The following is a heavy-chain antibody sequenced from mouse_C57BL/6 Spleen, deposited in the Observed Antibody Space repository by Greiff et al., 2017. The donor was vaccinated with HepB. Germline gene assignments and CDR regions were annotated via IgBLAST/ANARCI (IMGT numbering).Heavy chain of an antibody. CDR1: GFTFSSYA. J-gene: IGHJ2*01. Sequence: EVKLMESGEGLVKPGGSLKLSCAASGFTFSSYAMSWVRQTPEKRLEWVAYISSGGDYIYYADTVKGRFTISRDNARNTLYLQMSSLKSEDTAMYYCTRGPAYGNYFDYWGQGTTLTVSS. D-gene: IGHD2-1*01. CDR3: TRGPAYGNYFDY. V-gene: IGHV5-9-1*02. CDR2: ISSGGDYI.